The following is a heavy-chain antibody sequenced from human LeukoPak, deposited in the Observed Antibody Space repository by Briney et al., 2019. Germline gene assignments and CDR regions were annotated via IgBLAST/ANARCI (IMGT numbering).Heavy chain of an antibody. CDR1: GFTFDDYA. Sequence: GGSLRLSCAASGFTFDDYAMHWVRQAPGKGLEWVSGISWNSGSIGYADSVKGRFTISRDNAKNSLYLQMNSLRAEDTALYYCAKGGIEYSSSSGGYYFDYWGQGTLVTVSS. J-gene: IGHJ4*02. CDR2: ISWNSGSI. D-gene: IGHD6-6*01. CDR3: AKGGIEYSSSSGGYYFDY. V-gene: IGHV3-9*01.